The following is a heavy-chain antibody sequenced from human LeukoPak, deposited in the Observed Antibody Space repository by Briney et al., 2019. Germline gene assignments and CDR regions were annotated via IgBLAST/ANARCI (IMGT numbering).Heavy chain of an antibody. D-gene: IGHD5-18*01. Sequence: GASVKVSCKASGYTFTSYYMHWVRQAPGQGLEWMGIINPSGGSTSYAQKFQGRVTITADESTSTAYMELSSLRSEDTAVYYCARGSAMGPSLAFDYWGQGTLVTVSS. V-gene: IGHV1-46*01. CDR2: INPSGGST. J-gene: IGHJ4*02. CDR3: ARGSAMGPSLAFDY. CDR1: GYTFTSYY.